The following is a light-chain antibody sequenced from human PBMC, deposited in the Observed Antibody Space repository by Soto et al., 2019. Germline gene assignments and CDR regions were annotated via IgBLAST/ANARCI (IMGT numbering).Light chain of an antibody. CDR2: QDT. CDR3: QAWDSRTAGV. V-gene: IGLV3-1*01. J-gene: IGLJ1*01. Sequence: SYELTQPPSVSVSPGQTVSITCSGDKLGDKYACWYQQKPGQSPVLVIYQDTKRPSGIPERFSGSNSGNTATLTISGTQAMDEADYYCQAWDSRTAGVFGTGTKLTVL. CDR1: KLGDKY.